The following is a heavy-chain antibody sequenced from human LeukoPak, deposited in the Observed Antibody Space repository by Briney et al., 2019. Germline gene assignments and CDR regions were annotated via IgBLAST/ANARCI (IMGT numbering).Heavy chain of an antibody. CDR3: ASSIPLWLSYFDY. D-gene: IGHD5-18*01. CDR1: GYSISSGYS. CDR2: IYHSGST. V-gene: IGHV4-38-2*02. J-gene: IGHJ4*02. Sequence: SETLSLTCTVSGYSISSGYSWGWIRQPPGKGLEWIGSIYHSGSTYYNPSLKSRVTISVDTSKNQFSLKLSSVSAADTAVYYCASSIPLWLSYFDYWGQGTLVTVSS.